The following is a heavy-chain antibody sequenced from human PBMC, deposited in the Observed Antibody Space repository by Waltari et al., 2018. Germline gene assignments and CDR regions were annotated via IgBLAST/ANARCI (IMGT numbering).Heavy chain of an antibody. CDR2: IYYSGST. Sequence: QLQLQESGPGLVKPSETLSLNCTVSGGSISSSSYYWGWIRQPPGKGLEWIGSIYYSGSTYYNPALKSRFTLSVDTSKTPFSLKLSSVTAADTAVYYCSRQTWIQLWLYAFDIWGQGTMVTVSS. J-gene: IGHJ3*02. D-gene: IGHD5-18*01. CDR3: SRQTWIQLWLYAFDI. CDR1: GGSISSSSYY. V-gene: IGHV4-39*01.